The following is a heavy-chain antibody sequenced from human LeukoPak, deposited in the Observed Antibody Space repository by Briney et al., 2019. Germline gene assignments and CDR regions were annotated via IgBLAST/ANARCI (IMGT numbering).Heavy chain of an antibody. V-gene: IGHV3-48*01. CDR3: VRGYHSGSYFG. CDR2: IGGSSSII. D-gene: IGHD3-10*01. J-gene: IGHJ4*02. Sequence: GGSLRLSCAASGFTFSSYYMSWVRQAPGTGLEWVSYIGGSSSIIYYADSVKGRFSISRDNAKNSLYLQMNSLRAEDTAVYYCVRGYHSGSYFGWGQGTLVTVSS. CDR1: GFTFSSYY.